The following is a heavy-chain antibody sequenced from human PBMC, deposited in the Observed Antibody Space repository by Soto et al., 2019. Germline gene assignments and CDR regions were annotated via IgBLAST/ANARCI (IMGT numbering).Heavy chain of an antibody. CDR1: RGSNKKDGYY. CDR2: IYYSGST. Sequence: PSETKSVTCTVSRGSNKKDGYYWSWIRQHPGKGLEWIGYIYYSGSTYYNPSLKSRVTISVDTSKNQFSLKLSSVTAAYTAVYYCARTNRWLVYSWGQGTLVTVSS. V-gene: IGHV4-31*03. CDR3: ARTNRWLVYS. D-gene: IGHD6-19*01. J-gene: IGHJ5*02.